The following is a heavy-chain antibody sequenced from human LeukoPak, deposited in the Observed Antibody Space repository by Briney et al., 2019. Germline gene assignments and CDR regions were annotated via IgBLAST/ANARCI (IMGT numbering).Heavy chain of an antibody. V-gene: IGHV4-59*01. Sequence: SETLSLTCTVSGGSISSYYWSWIRQPPGKGLEWIGYIYYSGSTNYNPSLKCRVTISVDTSKNQFSLKLSSVTAADTAVYYCASGSYYGDYWGQGTLVTVSS. CDR3: ASGSYYGDY. J-gene: IGHJ4*02. CDR1: GGSISSYY. CDR2: IYYSGST. D-gene: IGHD1-26*01.